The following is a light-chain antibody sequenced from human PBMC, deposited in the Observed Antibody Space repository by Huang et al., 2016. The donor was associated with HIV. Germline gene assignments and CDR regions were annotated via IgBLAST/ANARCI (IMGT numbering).Light chain of an antibody. J-gene: IGKJ4*01. Sequence: VMTQSPASLSVSPGERVTLSCRASQTVIKNLAWYQQRPGQPPRLLVYGASVRAAGVPDRFSGSGSGTDFPLTITSLQSEDFAIYYCQQYNRWPPLTFGRGTKVETK. CDR3: QQYNRWPPLT. CDR2: GAS. CDR1: QTVIKN. V-gene: IGKV3-15*01.